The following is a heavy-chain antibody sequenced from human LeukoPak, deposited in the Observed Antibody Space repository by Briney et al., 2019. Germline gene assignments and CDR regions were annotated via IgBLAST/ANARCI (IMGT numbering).Heavy chain of an antibody. CDR1: GLTFSSFA. CDR3: AKDLGSSIDY. V-gene: IGHV3-23*01. D-gene: IGHD6-13*01. J-gene: IGHJ4*02. CDR2: ISGSGGST. Sequence: PGGSLRLSCAASGLTFSSFALSWVRQAPGKGLEWVSAISGSGGSTYYADSVKGRFTISRDNSKNTLYLHMNSLRAEDTAVYYCAKDLGSSIDYWGQGTLVTVSS.